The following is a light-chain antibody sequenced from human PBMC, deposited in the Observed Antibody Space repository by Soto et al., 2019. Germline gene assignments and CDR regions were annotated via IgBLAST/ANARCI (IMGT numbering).Light chain of an antibody. J-gene: IGKJ4*01. CDR1: QSVSSSY. V-gene: IGKV3-20*01. CDR2: GAS. Sequence: ELVLTQSPGTLSLSPGERATLSCRASQSVSSSYLAWYQQKPGQAPRLLIHGASSRATGIPDSFSGSVSGTDFTLTSSRLEPEEFAVYYCQQYGSSPLTFGGVTEVEIK. CDR3: QQYGSSPLT.